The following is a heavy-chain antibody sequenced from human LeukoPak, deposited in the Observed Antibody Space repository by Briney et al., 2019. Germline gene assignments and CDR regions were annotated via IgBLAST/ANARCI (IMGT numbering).Heavy chain of an antibody. Sequence: GESLKISCKGSGYSFTTYWIGWVRQMPGKGLEWIGSIYPGDSDTRYSPSFQGQVTISADKSISTAYLQWSSLKASDTAMYYCARRAPSVAAAGSAEFDYCGQGTLVTVSS. D-gene: IGHD6-13*01. CDR2: IYPGDSDT. CDR3: ARRAPSVAAAGSAEFDY. V-gene: IGHV5-51*01. J-gene: IGHJ4*02. CDR1: GYSFTTYW.